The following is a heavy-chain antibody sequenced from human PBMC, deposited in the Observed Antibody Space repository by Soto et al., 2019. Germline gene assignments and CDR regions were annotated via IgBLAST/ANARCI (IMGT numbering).Heavy chain of an antibody. D-gene: IGHD1-20*01. J-gene: IGHJ3*02. CDR3: AKDKGYNWNDVAAFDI. V-gene: IGHV3-9*01. CDR2: ISWNSGSM. Sequence: VQLVESGGGLVQPGKSLRISCAASGFTFHDFAMHWVRQAPGKGLEWVSGISWNSGSMGYADSVNGRVTISRDNAMNPLYLQMNSLRAEDTALYFCAKDKGYNWNDVAAFDIWGQGTMVTVSS. CDR1: GFTFHDFA.